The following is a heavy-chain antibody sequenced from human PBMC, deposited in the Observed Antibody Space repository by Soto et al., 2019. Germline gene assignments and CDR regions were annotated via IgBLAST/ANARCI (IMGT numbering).Heavy chain of an antibody. D-gene: IGHD1-1*01. CDR2: IWSDGNNR. V-gene: IGHV3-33*01. CDR3: VRGDNWNDEASDY. J-gene: IGHJ4*02. CDR1: GFMFSNHG. Sequence: GGSLRLSCAASGFMFSNHGMHWVRQAPGKGLEWVAVIWSDGNNRYYADSVKGRFTISRDNSKNTVYLQMNSLRAEDTAVYYCVRGDNWNDEASDYWGQGTLVTVSS.